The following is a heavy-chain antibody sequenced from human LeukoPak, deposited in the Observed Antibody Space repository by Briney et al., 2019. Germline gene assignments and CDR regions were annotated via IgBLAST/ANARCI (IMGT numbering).Heavy chain of an antibody. Sequence: PGGSLRLSCAASGFTFSDYYMSWIRQAPGKGLEWVSAISGSGGSTYYADSVKGRFTISRDNSKNTLYLQMNSLRAEDTAVYYCAKSDWGWYCSSTSCPIDYWGQGTLVTVSS. CDR2: ISGSGGST. J-gene: IGHJ4*02. D-gene: IGHD2-2*01. CDR1: GFTFSDYY. CDR3: AKSDWGWYCSSTSCPIDY. V-gene: IGHV3-23*01.